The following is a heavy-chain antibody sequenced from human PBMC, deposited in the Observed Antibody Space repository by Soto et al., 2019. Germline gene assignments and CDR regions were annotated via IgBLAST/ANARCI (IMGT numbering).Heavy chain of an antibody. V-gene: IGHV1-8*01. J-gene: IGHJ5*02. CDR2: MNPGSGDT. CDR3: ARMETFGSLNWFDP. CDR1: GYSFTNND. D-gene: IGHD3-16*01. Sequence: SVKVSCKASGYSFTNNDVSWVRQATGQGLEWMGWMNPGSGDTGYAQKFQGRVTMTRDISIATAYMELSSLRSDDTAIYYCARMETFGSLNWFDPWGQGTLVTVSS.